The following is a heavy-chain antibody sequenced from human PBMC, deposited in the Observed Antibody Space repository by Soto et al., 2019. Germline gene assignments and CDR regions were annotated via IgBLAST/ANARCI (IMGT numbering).Heavy chain of an antibody. J-gene: IGHJ6*02. D-gene: IGHD6-13*01. V-gene: IGHV3-11*05. CDR2: ISGSSAYT. CDR3: ARDGQPRNYGMDV. Sequence: QVQLVESGGGLVKPGGSLRLSCAASGFTFSDYYMTWIRQAPGKGLEWVSYISGSSAYTNYGDSVRGRFTISRDNAKNSLYLQMNSLRAEDTAAYYCARDGQPRNYGMDVWGQGTTVTVS. CDR1: GFTFSDYY.